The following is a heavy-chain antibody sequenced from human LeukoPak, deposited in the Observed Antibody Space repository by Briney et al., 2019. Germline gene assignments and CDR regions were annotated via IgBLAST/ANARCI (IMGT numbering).Heavy chain of an antibody. CDR1: GFTFSSSW. CDR2: IREDGSEK. D-gene: IGHD2-8*01. CDR3: VRGPTNGQAFDY. J-gene: IGHJ4*02. Sequence: GGSLRLSCAATGFTFSSSWMTWVRQAPGKGLEWVASIREDGSEKTSVDCVKGRFTISRDNAKNSLYLQMDSLRAEDTAVYYCVRGPTNGQAFDYWGQGTLVSVSS. V-gene: IGHV3-7*01.